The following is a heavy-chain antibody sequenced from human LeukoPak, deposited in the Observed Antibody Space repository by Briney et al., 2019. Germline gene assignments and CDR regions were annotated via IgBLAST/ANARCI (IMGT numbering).Heavy chain of an antibody. V-gene: IGHV4-59*01. CDR1: GGSIRSYY. Sequence: KPSETLSLTCTVSGGSIRSYYWSWIRQPPGKGLEWIGYIHYSGTTNYNPSLKSRVIISVDTSKNQFSLKLTSATAADTAIYYCARWKYVDYERNFDYWGQGTLVTVSS. CDR2: IHYSGTT. CDR3: ARWKYVDYERNFDY. J-gene: IGHJ4*02. D-gene: IGHD4-17*01.